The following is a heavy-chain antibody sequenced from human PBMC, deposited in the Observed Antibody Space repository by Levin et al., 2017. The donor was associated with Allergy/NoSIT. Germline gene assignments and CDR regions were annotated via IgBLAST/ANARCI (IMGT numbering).Heavy chain of an antibody. CDR2: INHSGST. Sequence: SETLSLTCAVYGGSVSGYYWSWIRQPPGKGLEWIGEINHSGSTNYNPSIKSRVTMSIDTSTDQFSLRLSSVTAADTAVYYCARGQRSYYYDASGFYYVFDHWGQGTLVTISS. CDR1: GGSVSGYY. J-gene: IGHJ4*02. V-gene: IGHV4-34*01. D-gene: IGHD3-22*01. CDR3: ARGQRSYYYDASGFYYVFDH.